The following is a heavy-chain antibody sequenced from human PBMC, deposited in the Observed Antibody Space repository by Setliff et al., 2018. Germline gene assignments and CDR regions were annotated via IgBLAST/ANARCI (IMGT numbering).Heavy chain of an antibody. V-gene: IGHV4-39*01. D-gene: IGHD1-1*01. CDR3: ARTGTYRYFDY. CDR1: GASLSSGTYY. CDR2: IYYRGDT. Sequence: PSETLSLTCTVSGASLSSGTYYWGWIRHPPGKGLEWIGRIYYRGDTYYNASLKGRLTISVDTAQNQFSLRLTSVTAADTAVYYCARTGTYRYFDYWGQGALVTSPQ. J-gene: IGHJ4*02.